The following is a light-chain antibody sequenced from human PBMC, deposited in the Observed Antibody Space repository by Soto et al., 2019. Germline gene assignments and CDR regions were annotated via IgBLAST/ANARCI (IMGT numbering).Light chain of an antibody. CDR2: WAS. V-gene: IGKV4-1*01. J-gene: IGKJ4*01. CDR1: QSVLYSSNNKNY. CDR3: QQYGSSPPLT. Sequence: DIVMTQSPDSLAVSLGERATINCKSSQSVLYSSNNKNYLAWYQQKPGQPPKLLIYWASTRESGVPDRFSGSGSGTDFTLTISRLEPEDFAVYYCQQYGSSPPLTFGGGTKVDIK.